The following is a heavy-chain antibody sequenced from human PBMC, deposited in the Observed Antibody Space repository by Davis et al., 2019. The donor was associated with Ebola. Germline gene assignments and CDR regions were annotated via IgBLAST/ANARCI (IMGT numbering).Heavy chain of an antibody. D-gene: IGHD6-13*01. J-gene: IGHJ4*02. V-gene: IGHV3-30*04. Sequence: GESLKISCAASGFTFSSYAMHWVRQAPGKGLEWVAVISYDGSNKYYADSVKGRFTISRDNSKNTLFLQMNSLRAEDTAVYYCAREHAGMAVYWGQGTLVTVSS. CDR1: GFTFSSYA. CDR3: AREHAGMAVY. CDR2: ISYDGSNK.